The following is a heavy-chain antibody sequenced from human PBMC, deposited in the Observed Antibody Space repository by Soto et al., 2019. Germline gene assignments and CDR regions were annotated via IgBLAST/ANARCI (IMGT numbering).Heavy chain of an antibody. CDR1: GFTVSSYY. CDR3: AREGMGFGY. CDR2: VYSTGST. D-gene: IGHD1-26*01. J-gene: IGHJ4*02. V-gene: IGHV3-53*01. Sequence: QLVESGGGXIQPGGSLRLSCAASGFTVSSYYMSWVRQAPGKGLEWVSVVYSTGSTYYADSVKGRFTISRDISKNMIYLQMDSLRAEDTAVYYCAREGMGFGYWGQGTLVTVSS.